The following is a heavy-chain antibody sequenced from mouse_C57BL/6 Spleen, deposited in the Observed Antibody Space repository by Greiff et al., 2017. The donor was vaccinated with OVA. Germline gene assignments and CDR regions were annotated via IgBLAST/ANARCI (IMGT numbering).Heavy chain of an antibody. D-gene: IGHD2-5*01. J-gene: IGHJ2*01. CDR1: GFTFSDYG. Sequence: EVQGVESGGGLVKPGGSLKLSCAASGFTFSDYGMHWVRQAPEKGLEWVAYISSGSSTIYYADTVKGRFTISRDNAKNTWFLQMTSLRSEDTAMYYCARKDYSKGYYFDYWGQGTTLTVSS. CDR2: ISSGSSTI. CDR3: ARKDYSKGYYFDY. V-gene: IGHV5-17*01.